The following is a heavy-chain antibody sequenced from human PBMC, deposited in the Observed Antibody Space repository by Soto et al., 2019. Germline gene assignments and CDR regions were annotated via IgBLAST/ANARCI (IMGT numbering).Heavy chain of an antibody. CDR2: ISAYNGNT. D-gene: IGHD3-3*01. V-gene: IGHV1-18*01. J-gene: IGHJ6*03. Sequence: ASVKVSCKASGYTFTSYGISWVRQAPGQGLEWMGWISAYNGNTNYAQKLQGRVTMTTDTSTSTAYMELRSLRSDDTAVYYCAREGKYDFWSGQYYYYMDVWGKGTTVTVS. CDR1: GYTFTSYG. CDR3: AREGKYDFWSGQYYYYMDV.